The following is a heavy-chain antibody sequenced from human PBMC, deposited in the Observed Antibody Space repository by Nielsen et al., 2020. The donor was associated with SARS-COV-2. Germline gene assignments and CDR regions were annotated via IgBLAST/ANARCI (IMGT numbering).Heavy chain of an antibody. J-gene: IGHJ6*02. CDR3: ARSRNYDFWSGPGIGDV. Sequence: SMKVSCKASGGTFSSYAISWVRQAPGQGLEWMGGIIPIFGTANYAQKFQGRVTITADKSTSTAYMELSSLRSEDTAVYYCARSRNYDFWSGPGIGDVWGQGTTVTVSS. CDR2: IIPIFGTA. V-gene: IGHV1-69*06. CDR1: GGTFSSYA. D-gene: IGHD3-3*01.